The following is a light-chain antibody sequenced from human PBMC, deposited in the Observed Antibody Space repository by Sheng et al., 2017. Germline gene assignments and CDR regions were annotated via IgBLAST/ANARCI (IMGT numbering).Light chain of an antibody. CDR3: QQYNNWPPT. CDR1: QSVSSS. CDR2: GAS. V-gene: IGKV3-15*01. J-gene: IGKJ1*01. Sequence: ETVMTQSPGTLSVSPGERATLSCRASQSVSSSLAWYQQKRGQAPRLLIYGASTRATGIPARFSGSGSGTEFTLTISSLQSEDFAVYHCQQYNNWPPTFGHGTKVEIK.